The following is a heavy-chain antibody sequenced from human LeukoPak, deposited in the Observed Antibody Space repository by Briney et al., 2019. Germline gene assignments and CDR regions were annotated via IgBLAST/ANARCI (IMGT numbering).Heavy chain of an antibody. D-gene: IGHD3-22*01. CDR2: IDSDGNIT. V-gene: IGHV3-74*01. CDR1: GFTFSSYY. CDR3: ARISYDSSGYYDY. J-gene: IGHJ4*02. Sequence: GGSLRLSCAASGFTFSSYYIHWVRQAPGKGLVWVSRIDSDGNITTYADSVKGRFTISRGNAKNTLYLQMNSLRAEDTAVYYCARISYDSSGYYDYWGQGTLVTVSS.